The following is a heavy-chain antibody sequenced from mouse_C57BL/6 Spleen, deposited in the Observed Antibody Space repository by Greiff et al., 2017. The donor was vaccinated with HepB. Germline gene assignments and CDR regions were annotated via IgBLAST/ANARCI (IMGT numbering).Heavy chain of an antibody. CDR1: GYAFSSSW. Sequence: QVQLKQSGPELVKPGASVKISCKASGYAFSSSWMNWVKQRPGKGLEWIGRIYPGDGDTNYNGKFKGKATLTADKSSSTAYMQLSSLTSEDSAVYFCARRDTTVVAPLDDWGQGTTLTVSS. D-gene: IGHD1-1*01. V-gene: IGHV1-82*01. CDR3: ARRDTTVVAPLDD. CDR2: IYPGDGDT. J-gene: IGHJ2*01.